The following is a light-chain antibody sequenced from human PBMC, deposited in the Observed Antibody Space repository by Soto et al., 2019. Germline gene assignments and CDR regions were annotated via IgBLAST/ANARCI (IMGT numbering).Light chain of an antibody. J-gene: IGLJ1*01. CDR1: SNDVGGYNY. V-gene: IGLV2-14*01. Sequence: QSALTQPPSVSGSPGQSITISCTGTSNDVGGYNYVSWYQQHPGKAPKLMIYEVSTRPSGVSNRFSGSKSGNTASLTISGLQAEDEADYYCISFSITSSLYVFGDGTKLTVL. CDR3: ISFSITSSLYV. CDR2: EVS.